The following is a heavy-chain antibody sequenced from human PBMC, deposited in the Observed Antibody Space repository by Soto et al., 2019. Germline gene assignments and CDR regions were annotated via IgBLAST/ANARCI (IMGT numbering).Heavy chain of an antibody. D-gene: IGHD3-22*01. Sequence: QVQLVESGGGVVQPGRSLRLSCAASGFTFSSYAMHWVRQAPGKGLEWVAVISYDGSNKYYADSVKGRFTISRDNSKNTLYLQMNSLSAEDTAVYYCARGYYYDSSGYYYPSFSDYWGQGTLVTVSS. V-gene: IGHV3-30-3*01. CDR1: GFTFSSYA. CDR3: ARGYYYDSSGYYYPSFSDY. CDR2: ISYDGSNK. J-gene: IGHJ4*02.